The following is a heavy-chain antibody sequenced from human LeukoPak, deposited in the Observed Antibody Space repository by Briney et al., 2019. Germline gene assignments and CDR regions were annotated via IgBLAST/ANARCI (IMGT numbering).Heavy chain of an antibody. CDR2: MSPNSGHT. CDR3: AKKAKVADRLDWFDS. J-gene: IGHJ5*01. Sequence: VASVKVSCKASVYTFTSYDINWVRQAPGQGLEWMGWMSPNSGHTGYAQKFQGRVTITRNTSIRTAYMELSSLRSEDTAVYYCAKKAKVADRLDWFDSWGQGTLVTVSS. CDR1: VYTFTSYD. V-gene: IGHV1-8*03. D-gene: IGHD6-6*01.